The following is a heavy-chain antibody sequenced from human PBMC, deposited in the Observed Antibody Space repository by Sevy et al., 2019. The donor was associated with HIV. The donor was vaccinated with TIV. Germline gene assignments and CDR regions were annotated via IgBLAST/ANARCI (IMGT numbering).Heavy chain of an antibody. J-gene: IGHJ4*02. CDR3: ARDRYYYHSSGYLLRYFDY. Sequence: GGSLRLSCAASGFTFSSYAMHWVRQAPGKGLEWVAVISYDGSNKYYADSVKGRFTISRDNSKNTLYLQMNSLRAEDTAVYYCARDRYYYHSSGYLLRYFDYWGQGTLVTVSS. CDR1: GFTFSSYA. V-gene: IGHV3-30-3*01. D-gene: IGHD3-22*01. CDR2: ISYDGSNK.